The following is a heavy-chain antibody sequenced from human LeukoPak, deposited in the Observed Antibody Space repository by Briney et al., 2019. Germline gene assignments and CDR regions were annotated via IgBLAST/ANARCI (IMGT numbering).Heavy chain of an antibody. V-gene: IGHV1-69*01. Sequence: SVKVSCKASGGTFSDYVISWVRQAPGQGLEWMGGIIPIFRTTTYAQEFQGRVTITADESTSTAYMELSSLRSEDTAVYYCARASYCSNTSCYLAFDIWGQGTMVTVSS. CDR3: ARASYCSNTSCYLAFDI. CDR2: IIPIFRTT. J-gene: IGHJ3*02. D-gene: IGHD2-2*01. CDR1: GGTFSDYV.